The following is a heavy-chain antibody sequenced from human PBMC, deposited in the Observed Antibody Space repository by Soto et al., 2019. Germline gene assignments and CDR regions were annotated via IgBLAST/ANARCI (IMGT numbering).Heavy chain of an antibody. Sequence: SETLSLTCTVSGGSISSSSYYWGWIRQPPGKGLEWIGSIYYSGSTYYSPSLKSRVTISVDTSKNQFSLKLSSVTAADTAVYYCASGNTYYDFWSGYYWWFDPWGQGTLVTVSS. J-gene: IGHJ5*02. CDR1: GGSISSSSYY. CDR2: IYYSGST. D-gene: IGHD3-3*01. V-gene: IGHV4-39*01. CDR3: ASGNTYYDFWSGYYWWFDP.